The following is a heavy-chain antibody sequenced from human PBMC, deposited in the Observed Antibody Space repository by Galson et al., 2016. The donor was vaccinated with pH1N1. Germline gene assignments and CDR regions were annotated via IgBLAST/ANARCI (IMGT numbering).Heavy chain of an antibody. V-gene: IGHV4-39*01. CDR3: VRRVVGELLGNWFDP. Sequence: ETLSLTCTVSGGSISSSSYYWGWIRQPPGKGLEWIGGIYYSGSSYYNPSLKSRVTISVDTSKNQFSLKLSSVTAADTAVYYCVRRVVGELLGNWFDPWGQGTLVTVSS. CDR1: GGSISSSSYY. CDR2: IYYSGSS. J-gene: IGHJ5*02. D-gene: IGHD3-10*01.